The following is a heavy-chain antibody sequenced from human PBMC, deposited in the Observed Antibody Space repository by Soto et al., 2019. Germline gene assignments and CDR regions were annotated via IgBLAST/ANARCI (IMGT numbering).Heavy chain of an antibody. V-gene: IGHV4-4*07. CDR2: IFSSGST. CDR1: GGSINTFY. Sequence: SETRSLTGTVSGGSINTFYGSWVRQPAGKGLEWIGRIFSSGSTSFTPSLESRVAMSVATSKNHFSLNLSSVTAADMAVYYCAREGSYSAYNFAHGIQLWSFDFWGQGALVTVSS. D-gene: IGHD5-12*01. J-gene: IGHJ4*02. CDR3: AREGSYSAYNFAHGIQLWSFDF.